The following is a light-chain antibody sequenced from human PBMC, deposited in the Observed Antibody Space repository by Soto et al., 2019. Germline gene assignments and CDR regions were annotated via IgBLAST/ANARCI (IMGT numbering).Light chain of an antibody. CDR2: AAS. V-gene: IGKV1-39*01. Sequence: DIQMTQSPSSLSASVGDRVTITCRASQSISSYLNWYQQKPGKAPKLLIYAASSLQSGVPSRFSGSRSETDFTLTISSLQREDFATYYCQQSYSTPPYTFGQGTKLEIK. J-gene: IGKJ2*01. CDR1: QSISSY. CDR3: QQSYSTPPYT.